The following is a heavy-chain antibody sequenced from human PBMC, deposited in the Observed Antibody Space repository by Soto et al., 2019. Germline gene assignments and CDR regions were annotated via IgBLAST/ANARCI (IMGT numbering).Heavy chain of an antibody. CDR2: IKHDGSEK. Sequence: EVQLVESGGGLVQPGGSLRLSCAASGFTFSSYWMSWVRQAPGKGLEWVANIKHDGSEKYYVDSVKGRFTVARDNAQNSLFLQMNRLRAEDTAVYYCARDNFWASDHWGQGTLVTVSS. V-gene: IGHV3-7*01. D-gene: IGHD1-1*01. CDR3: ARDNFWASDH. J-gene: IGHJ4*02. CDR1: GFTFSSYW.